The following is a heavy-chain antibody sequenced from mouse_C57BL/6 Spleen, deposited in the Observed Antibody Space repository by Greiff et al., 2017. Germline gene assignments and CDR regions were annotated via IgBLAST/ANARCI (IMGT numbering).Heavy chain of an antibody. CDR2: ISNGGGST. V-gene: IGHV5-12*01. CDR3: ARALYGYAMDY. CDR1: GFTFSDYY. J-gene: IGHJ4*01. Sequence: DVKLVESGGGLVQPGGSLKLSCAASGFTFSDYYMYWVRQTPEKRLEWVAYISNGGGSTYYPDTVKGRFTISRDNAKNTLYLQMSRLKSEDTAMYYCARALYGYAMDYWGQGTSVTVSS. D-gene: IGHD1-1*02.